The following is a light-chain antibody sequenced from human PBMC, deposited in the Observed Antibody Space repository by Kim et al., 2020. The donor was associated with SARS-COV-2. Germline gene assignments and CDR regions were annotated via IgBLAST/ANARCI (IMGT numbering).Light chain of an antibody. V-gene: IGLV4-69*01. Sequence: ASVRLTCTLRSGHSTYDITWHQQQPGKGPRYLMKLNSDGRHIKGDGIPDRFSCSSSGAERYLTISSLQSEDEADYYCHTWSTAIVFGGGTKVTVL. CDR1: SGHSTYD. CDR2: LNSDGRH. J-gene: IGLJ2*01. CDR3: HTWSTAIV.